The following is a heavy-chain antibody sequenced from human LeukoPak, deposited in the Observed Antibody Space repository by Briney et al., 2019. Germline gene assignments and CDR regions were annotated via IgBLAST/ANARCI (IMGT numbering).Heavy chain of an antibody. Sequence: GASVKVSCKASGGTFSSYAISWVRQAPGQGLEWMGRIIPILGIANYAQKFQGRVTITADKSTSTAYMELSSLRSEDTAVYYCARVPGIVGGRESYYYYGMDVWGQGTTVTVSS. CDR1: GGTFSSYA. CDR2: IIPILGIA. V-gene: IGHV1-69*04. J-gene: IGHJ6*02. CDR3: ARVPGIVGGRESYYYYGMDV. D-gene: IGHD2-15*01.